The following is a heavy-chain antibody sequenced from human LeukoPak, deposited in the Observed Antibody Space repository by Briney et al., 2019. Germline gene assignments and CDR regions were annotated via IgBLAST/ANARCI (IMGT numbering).Heavy chain of an antibody. D-gene: IGHD4-11*01. CDR1: GGSISSYY. J-gene: IGHJ5*02. Sequence: SETLSLTCTVSGGSISSYYWSWIRQPPGKGLEWIGHIYYSGSTNYNPSLKSRVTISVDTSKNQFSLKLSSVTAADTAVYYCARDPGSNYPYNWFDPWGQGTLVTVSS. CDR2: IYYSGST. V-gene: IGHV4-59*01. CDR3: ARDPGSNYPYNWFDP.